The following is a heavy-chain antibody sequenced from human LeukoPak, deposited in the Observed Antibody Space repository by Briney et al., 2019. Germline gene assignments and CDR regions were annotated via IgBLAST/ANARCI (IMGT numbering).Heavy chain of an antibody. V-gene: IGHV4-34*01. Sequence: PSETLSLTCAVYGGSFSGYYWSWIRQPPGKGLVWIREINHSGSTNYNPSLKSRVTISVDTSKNQFSLKLSSVTAADTAVYYCARVFCSGGSCWQYWGQGTLVTVSS. CDR3: ARVFCSGGSCWQY. J-gene: IGHJ4*02. CDR1: GGSFSGYY. CDR2: INHSGST. D-gene: IGHD2-15*01.